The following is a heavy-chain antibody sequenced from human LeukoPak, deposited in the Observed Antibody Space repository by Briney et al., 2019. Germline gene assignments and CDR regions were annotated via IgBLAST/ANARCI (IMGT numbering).Heavy chain of an antibody. CDR2: ISWNSGSI. Sequence: GRSLRLSCAASGFTFDDYAMHWVRHAPGKGLEWVSGISWNSGSIGYADSVKGRFTISRDNAKNSLYLQMNSLRAEDMALYYCAKAPSQHFWSGYTYWYFDLWGRGTLVTVAS. CDR3: AKAPSQHFWSGYTYWYFDL. D-gene: IGHD3-3*02. CDR1: GFTFDDYA. J-gene: IGHJ2*01. V-gene: IGHV3-9*03.